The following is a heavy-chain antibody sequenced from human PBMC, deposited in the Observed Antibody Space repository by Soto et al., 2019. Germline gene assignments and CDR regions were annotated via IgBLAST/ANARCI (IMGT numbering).Heavy chain of an antibody. CDR1: LGTFSSDG. Sequence: SVRVSCKASLGTFSSDGISLVRQAPGQGLEWMGGLIPTSGTATHAQQVQVSVTMTEDESTSTVDMELSSLRSADMAVYYSNTLCSSWYRRYYYGMDVWG. CDR3: NTLCSSWYRRYYYGMDV. CDR2: LIPTSGTA. J-gene: IGHJ6*02. V-gene: IGHV1-69*13. D-gene: IGHD6-13*01.